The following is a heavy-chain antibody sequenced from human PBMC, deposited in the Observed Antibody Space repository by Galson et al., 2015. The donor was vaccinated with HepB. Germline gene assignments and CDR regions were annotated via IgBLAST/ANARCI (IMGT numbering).Heavy chain of an antibody. J-gene: IGHJ6*03. D-gene: IGHD3-16*01. V-gene: IGHV3-74*01. CDR3: ARVPQSLVYYMDV. CDR2: INTDGSGA. Sequence: SLRPSCAASGFTFSSYWMHWVRQAPGKGLVWVSRINTDGSGASYADSVKGRFTISRDNAKNTLYLQMNRLRAEDTAVYYCARVPQSLVYYMDVWSKGTTVTVSS. CDR1: GFTFSSYW.